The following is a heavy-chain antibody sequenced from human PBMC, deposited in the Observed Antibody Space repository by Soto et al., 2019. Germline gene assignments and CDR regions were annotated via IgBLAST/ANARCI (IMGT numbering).Heavy chain of an antibody. CDR1: GFTFCSYS. V-gene: IGHV3-48*01. Sequence: GGSLSLSCAASGFTFCSYSMYWVRQAPGKGLEWVSYISSSSSTIYYADSVKGRFTISRDNAKNSLYLQMNSLRAEDTAVYYCARNYLPYMDVWGKGTTVTVSS. CDR3: ARNYLPYMDV. J-gene: IGHJ6*03. CDR2: ISSSSSTI. D-gene: IGHD1-7*01.